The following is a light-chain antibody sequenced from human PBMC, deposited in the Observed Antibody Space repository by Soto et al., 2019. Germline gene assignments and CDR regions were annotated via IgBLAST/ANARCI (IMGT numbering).Light chain of an antibody. V-gene: IGLV1-47*01. CDR1: SSNIGTNY. CDR2: RNN. Sequence: QSVLTQPPSASGTPGQRVTISCSGSSSNIGTNYVYWYQQLPGTAPKLLIYRNNQRPSGVPDRFSGSKSGTSASLAISGLGSEHEAHYYCATWSGGLIGWLFGGGTKLTVL. CDR3: ATWSGGLIGWL. J-gene: IGLJ2*01.